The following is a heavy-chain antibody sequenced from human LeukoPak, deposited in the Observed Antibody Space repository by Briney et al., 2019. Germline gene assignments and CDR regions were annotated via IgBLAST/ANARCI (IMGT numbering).Heavy chain of an antibody. Sequence: NPGGSLRLSCAASGFTFSSYSMNWVRQAPGKGLEWVSSISSSSSYIYYADSVKGRFTTSRDNAKNSLYLQMNSLRAEDTAVYYCARHHHYDFWSGYSYYWGQGTLVTVSS. J-gene: IGHJ4*02. CDR3: ARHHHYDFWSGYSYY. D-gene: IGHD3-3*01. CDR1: GFTFSSYS. V-gene: IGHV3-21*01. CDR2: ISSSSSYI.